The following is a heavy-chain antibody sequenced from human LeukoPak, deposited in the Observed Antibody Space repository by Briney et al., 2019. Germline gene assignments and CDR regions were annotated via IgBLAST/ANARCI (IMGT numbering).Heavy chain of an antibody. V-gene: IGHV3-23*01. D-gene: IGHD6-19*01. J-gene: IGHJ4*02. CDR1: GFTFSSYA. CDR3: ATKRVAGVDYFDY. CDR2: ISGSGGST. Sequence: GGSLRLSCAASGFTFSSYAMSWVRQAPGKGLEWVSAISGSGGSTYYADSVKGRFTISRDNSKNTLYLQMNSLRAEDTAVYYCATKRVAGVDYFDYWGQGTLVTVSS.